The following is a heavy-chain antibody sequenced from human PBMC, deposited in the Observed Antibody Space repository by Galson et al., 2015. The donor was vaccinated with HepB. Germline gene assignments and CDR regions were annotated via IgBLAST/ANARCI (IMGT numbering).Heavy chain of an antibody. V-gene: IGHV3-33*01. Sequence: SLRLSCAASGFTFSSYGMHWVRQAPGKGLEWVAVIWDDGNNKYYADSVEGRFTISRDNSKNTLHLEMNSLRAEDTAVYYCAREAEYYYDSSGFSPHYYYYGMDVWGQGTTDTVSS. CDR2: IWDDGNNK. CDR3: AREAEYYYDSSGFSPHYYYYGMDV. D-gene: IGHD3-22*01. CDR1: GFTFSSYG. J-gene: IGHJ6*02.